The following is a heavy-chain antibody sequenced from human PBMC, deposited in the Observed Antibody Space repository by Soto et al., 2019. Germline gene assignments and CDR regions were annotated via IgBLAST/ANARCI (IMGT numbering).Heavy chain of an antibody. D-gene: IGHD3-9*01. CDR1: GYTFTNYG. V-gene: IGHV1-18*01. CDR3: ATSLYRYFDPY. J-gene: IGHJ4*02. CDR2: ISAYDGDT. Sequence: ASVKVSCKASGYTFTNYGISLVRQAPGKGLEWIGWISAYDGDTIYAQKLQGRVTMTEDTSTDTAYMELSSLRSEDTAVYYCATSLYRYFDPYWGQGTLVTVSS.